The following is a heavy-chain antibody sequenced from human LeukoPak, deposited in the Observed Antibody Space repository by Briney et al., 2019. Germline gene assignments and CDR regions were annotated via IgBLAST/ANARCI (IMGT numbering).Heavy chain of an antibody. CDR3: ARASSNDAFDI. CDR2: INHSGST. V-gene: IGHV4-34*01. CDR1: GGFFSGYY. Sequence: SETLSLTCAVYGGFFSGYYWSWIRQPPGKGLEWIGEINHSGSTNYNPSLKSRVTISVDTSKNQFSLKLSSVTAADTAVYYCARASSNDAFDIWGQGTMVTVSS. D-gene: IGHD6-6*01. J-gene: IGHJ3*02.